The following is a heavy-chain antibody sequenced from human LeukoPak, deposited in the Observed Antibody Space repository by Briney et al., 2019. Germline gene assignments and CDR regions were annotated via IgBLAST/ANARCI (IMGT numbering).Heavy chain of an antibody. CDR3: ARDYCSGGSCYWFDP. CDR2: ISSSGSTI. CDR1: GFTFSDYY. J-gene: IGHJ5*02. D-gene: IGHD2-15*01. Sequence: GGSLRLSCAASGFTFSDYYLSWIRQAPGKGLEWVSYISSSGSTIYYADSVKGRFTISRDNSKNTLYLQMNSLRAEDTAVYYCARDYCSGGSCYWFDPWGQGTLVTVSS. V-gene: IGHV3-11*04.